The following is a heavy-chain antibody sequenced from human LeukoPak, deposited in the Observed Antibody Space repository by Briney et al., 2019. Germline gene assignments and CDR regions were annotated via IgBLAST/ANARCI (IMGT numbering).Heavy chain of an antibody. CDR1: GGSISSYY. V-gene: IGHV4-59*01. Sequence: SGPTLVNPSETLSLSCTVSGGSISSYYWSWIRQPPGKGLEWIGYIYYSGSTNYNPSLKSRVTISVDTSKNQFSLNLSSVTAADTAVYYCARARRRLQYDAFDIWGQGTMVTVSS. CDR3: ARARRRLQYDAFDI. J-gene: IGHJ3*02. D-gene: IGHD5-24*01. CDR2: IYYSGST.